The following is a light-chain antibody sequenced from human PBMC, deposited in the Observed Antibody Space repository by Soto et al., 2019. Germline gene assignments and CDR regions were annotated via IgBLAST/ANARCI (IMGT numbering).Light chain of an antibody. V-gene: IGKV3-20*01. CDR1: QRITNNF. J-gene: IGKJ2*01. CDR3: QPYGRSPFT. Sequence: PGERATLSCRASQRITNNFLAWFQQKAGLAPRLLIYGASTRASGVPDRFSGGGSGTDFVLTISRLEPEDFAVYYCQPYGRSPFTFGQGTKLQIK. CDR2: GAS.